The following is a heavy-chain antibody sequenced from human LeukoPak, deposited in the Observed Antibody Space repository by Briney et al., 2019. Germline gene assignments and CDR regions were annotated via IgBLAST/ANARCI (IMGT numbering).Heavy chain of an antibody. CDR1: GFTFSSYA. V-gene: IGHV3-23*01. J-gene: IGHJ4*02. CDR2: IRGSGGRT. D-gene: IGHD1-26*01. CDR3: AKAVTSGSSASIFDY. Sequence: GGSLRLSCPASGFTFSSYAMSWVRQAPGKGLEWVSAIRGSGGRTYYADSVKGRFTISRDNSKNTLYLRMNSLRAEETAVYYCAKAVTSGSSASIFDYWGQGTLVTVSS.